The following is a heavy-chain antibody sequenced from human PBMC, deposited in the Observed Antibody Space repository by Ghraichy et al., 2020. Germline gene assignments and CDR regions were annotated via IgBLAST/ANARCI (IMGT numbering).Heavy chain of an antibody. CDR3: ARGYVTIFGVAETH. D-gene: IGHD3-3*01. Sequence: GGSLRLSCAASGFTFSSYAMHWVRQAPGKGLEWVAVISYDGSNKYYADSVKGRFTISRDNSKNTLYLQMNSLRAEDTAVYYCARGYVTIFGVAETHWGQGTLVTVSS. CDR1: GFTFSSYA. J-gene: IGHJ4*02. V-gene: IGHV3-30-3*01. CDR2: ISYDGSNK.